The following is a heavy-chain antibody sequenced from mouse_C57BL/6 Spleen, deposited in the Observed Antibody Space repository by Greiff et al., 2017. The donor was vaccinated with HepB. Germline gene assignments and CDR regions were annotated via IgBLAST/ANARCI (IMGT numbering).Heavy chain of an antibody. V-gene: IGHV5-6*02. CDR1: GFTFSSYG. CDR3: ARREGDPPMDY. CDR2: ISSGGSYT. Sequence: EVKLMESGGDLVKPGGSLKLSCAASGFTFSSYGMSWVRQTPDKRLEWVATISSGGSYTYYPDSVKGRFTISRDNAKNTLYLQMSSLKSEDTAMYYCARREGDPPMDYWGQGTSVTVSS. D-gene: IGHD2-13*01. J-gene: IGHJ4*01.